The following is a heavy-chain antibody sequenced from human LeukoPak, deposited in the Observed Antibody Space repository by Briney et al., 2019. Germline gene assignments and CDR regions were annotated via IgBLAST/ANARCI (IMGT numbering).Heavy chain of an antibody. CDR2: INHSGST. D-gene: IGHD2-21*01. J-gene: IGHJ6*03. Sequence: PSETLSLTCAVYGGSFSGYYWSWIRQPPGKGLEWIGEINHSGSTNYNPSLKSRVTISVDMSKNQFSLKLSSVTAADTAVYYCARGRYCGGDCYYYYYYYYMDVWGKGTTVTVSS. CDR1: GGSFSGYY. CDR3: ARGRYCGGDCYYYYYYYYMDV. V-gene: IGHV4-34*01.